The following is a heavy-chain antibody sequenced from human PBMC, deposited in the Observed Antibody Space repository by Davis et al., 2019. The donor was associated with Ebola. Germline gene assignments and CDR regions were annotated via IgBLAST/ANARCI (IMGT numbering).Heavy chain of an antibody. CDR3: ARMYYYDSSGYYPYYYYYMDV. CDR2: IYYSGST. Sequence: MPSETLSLTCTVSGGSISSYYWSWIRQPPGKGLEWIGYIYYSGSTNYNPSLKSRVTISVDTSKNQFSLKLSSVTAADTAVYYCARMYYYDSSGYYPYYYYYMDVWGKGTTVTVSS. D-gene: IGHD3-22*01. V-gene: IGHV4-59*01. CDR1: GGSISSYY. J-gene: IGHJ6*03.